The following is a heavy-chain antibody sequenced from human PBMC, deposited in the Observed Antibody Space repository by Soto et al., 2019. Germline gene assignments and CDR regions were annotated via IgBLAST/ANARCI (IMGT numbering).Heavy chain of an antibody. Sequence: QVQLQESGPGLVKPSGTLSLTCAVSGGSISSSNWWSWVRQAPGKGLEWIGEIYHSGSTNYNPSLKSRVTISVDKSKHQFSVKLSSVTAADTAVYYCARVSGSYYYGMDVWGQGTTVTVSS. J-gene: IGHJ6*02. V-gene: IGHV4-4*02. D-gene: IGHD1-26*01. CDR1: GGSISSSNW. CDR3: ARVSGSYYYGMDV. CDR2: IYHSGST.